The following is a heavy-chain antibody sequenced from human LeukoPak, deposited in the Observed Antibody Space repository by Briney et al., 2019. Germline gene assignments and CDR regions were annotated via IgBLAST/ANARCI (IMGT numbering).Heavy chain of an antibody. D-gene: IGHD3-22*01. V-gene: IGHV1-8*01. J-gene: IGHJ4*02. CDR3: ARPKSKYDSSGYYPLDY. CDR1: GYTFTSND. CDR2: MNPNSGNT. Sequence: ASVKVSCKASGYTFTSNDINWVRQATGKGHEWMGWMNPNSGNTAYAQKFQGRVTMTRNTAISTAYMELSSLRSEDTAVYYCARPKSKYDSSGYYPLDYWGQGTLVTVSS.